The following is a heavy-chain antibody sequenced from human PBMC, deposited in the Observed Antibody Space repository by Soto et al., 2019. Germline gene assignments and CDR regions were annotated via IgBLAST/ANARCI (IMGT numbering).Heavy chain of an antibody. D-gene: IGHD5-12*01. J-gene: IGHJ4*02. CDR2: IYYSGST. V-gene: IGHV4-59*01. CDR3: ARGMVATMFDY. Sequence: SETLSLTCTVSGGSISSYYWSWIRQPPGKGLEWIGYIYYSGSTNYNPSLKSRVTISVDTSKNQFSLKLSSVTAADTAVYYCARGMVATMFDYWGQGTLVTV. CDR1: GGSISSYY.